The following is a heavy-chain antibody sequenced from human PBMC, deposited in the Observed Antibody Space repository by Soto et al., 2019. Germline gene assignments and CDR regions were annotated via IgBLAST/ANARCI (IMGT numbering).Heavy chain of an antibody. D-gene: IGHD6-19*01. CDR2: ISAYNGNT. V-gene: IGHV1-18*01. CDR3: ARELEGGIAVAGPFDY. Sequence: ASVKVSCKASGYTVTSYGISWVRQAPGQGLEWMGWISAYNGNTNYAQKLQGRVTMTTDTSTSTAYMELRSLRSDDTAVYYCARELEGGIAVAGPFDYWGQGTLVTVSS. CDR1: GYTVTSYG. J-gene: IGHJ4*02.